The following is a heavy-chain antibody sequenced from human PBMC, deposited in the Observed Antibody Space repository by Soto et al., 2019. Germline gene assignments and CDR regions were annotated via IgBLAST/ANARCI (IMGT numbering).Heavy chain of an antibody. CDR2: IRQDGGAQ. Sequence: EVQLVESGGGLAQPGGSLRLSCVASGFTFTTYWMSWVRQAPGKGLEWVAIIRQDGGAQYYVDSVKGRFTISRDNAKNSVYLQMYSLRAEDTAVYYCVRGGHGSGSYLGSYWGQGILVTVSS. CDR1: GFTFTTYW. D-gene: IGHD3-10*01. V-gene: IGHV3-7*03. CDR3: VRGGHGSGSYLGSY. J-gene: IGHJ4*02.